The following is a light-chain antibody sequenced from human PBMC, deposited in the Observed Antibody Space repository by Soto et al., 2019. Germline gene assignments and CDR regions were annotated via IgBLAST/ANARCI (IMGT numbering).Light chain of an antibody. Sequence: DIQMTQSPSTLSASVGDRVTIICRASQSISSWLAWYQQKPGKAPKLLIYDASSLESGVPSRFSGSGSGTEFTLTISSLQPDDFATYYCQQYNSYPGYTFGQGTKLEIK. J-gene: IGKJ2*01. V-gene: IGKV1-5*02. CDR2: DAS. CDR1: QSISSW. CDR3: QQYNSYPGYT.